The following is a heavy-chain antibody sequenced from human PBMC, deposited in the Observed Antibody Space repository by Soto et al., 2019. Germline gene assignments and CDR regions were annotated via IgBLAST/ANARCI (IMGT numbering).Heavy chain of an antibody. D-gene: IGHD6-19*01. CDR3: ARDRGVAVAGQRYWFDP. CDR1: GYTLTSYG. J-gene: IGHJ5*02. Sequence: ASVKVSCKASGYTLTSYGISWVRQAPGQGLEWMGWISAYNGNTNYAQKLQGRVTMTTDTSTSTAYMELRSLRSDDTAVYYCARDRGVAVAGQRYWFDPWGQGTLVTVSS. V-gene: IGHV1-18*01. CDR2: ISAYNGNT.